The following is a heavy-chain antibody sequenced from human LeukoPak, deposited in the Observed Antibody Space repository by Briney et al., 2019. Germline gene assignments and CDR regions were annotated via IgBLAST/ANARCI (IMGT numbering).Heavy chain of an antibody. J-gene: IGHJ4*02. CDR1: GFTFSGSP. Sequence: PGGSLRLSCAASGFTFSGSPILWVRQASGKGLEWVGRIRGKADNYATAYAASVQGRCTISRDDPQNTAYLQLNSLKTEDTAVYYCTQNNYWGQGALVTVSS. CDR3: TQNNY. CDR2: IRGKADNYAT. V-gene: IGHV3-73*01.